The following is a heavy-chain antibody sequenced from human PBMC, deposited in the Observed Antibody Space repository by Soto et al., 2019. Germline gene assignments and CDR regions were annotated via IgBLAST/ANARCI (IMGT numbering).Heavy chain of an antibody. Sequence: ELQLVESGGGLIQPGGSLRLSCAASGFTVTRNYMTWVRLAPGKGLECVSTIHTGGKTFYTDFVKVRFTVSRDASKNTVDLQMNTLSVEDTAVYYCATGGSKRVRGAIVEVFHLEFWGRGTVVTVSS. D-gene: IGHD3-10*01. CDR3: ATGGSKRVRGAIVEVFHLEF. CDR1: GFTVTRNY. CDR2: IHTGGKT. J-gene: IGHJ4*02. V-gene: IGHV3-53*02.